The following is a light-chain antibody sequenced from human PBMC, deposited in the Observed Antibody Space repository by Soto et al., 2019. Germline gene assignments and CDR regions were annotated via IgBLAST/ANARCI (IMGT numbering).Light chain of an antibody. CDR1: SSDVGGYNY. V-gene: IGLV2-14*01. CDR2: DVS. CDR3: SSYTGSNTPVV. J-gene: IGLJ2*01. Sequence: QSALTQPASVSGSPGQSITISCTGTSSDVGGYNYVSWYQQHPGKAPNLIIFDVSNRPSGVSNRFSGSKSGNSASLTISGLQAEDEDDYYCSSYTGSNTPVVFGGGTELTVL.